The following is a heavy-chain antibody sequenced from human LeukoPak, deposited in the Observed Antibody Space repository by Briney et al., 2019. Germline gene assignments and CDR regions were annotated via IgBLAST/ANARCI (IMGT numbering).Heavy chain of an antibody. CDR2: ISSSGSTI. Sequence: PGGSLRLSCAASGFTFSDYYMSWIRQAPGKGLEWVSYISSSGSTIYYADSVKGRFTISRDNAKNSLYLQMNSLRAEDTAVYYCARVGMSWEIVPDPVNFDYWGQGTLVTVSS. J-gene: IGHJ4*02. V-gene: IGHV3-11*04. CDR1: GFTFSDYY. D-gene: IGHD1-26*01. CDR3: ARVGMSWEIVPDPVNFDY.